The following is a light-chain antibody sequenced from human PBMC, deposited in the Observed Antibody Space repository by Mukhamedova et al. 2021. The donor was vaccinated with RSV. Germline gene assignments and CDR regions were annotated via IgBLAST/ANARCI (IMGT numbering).Light chain of an antibody. CDR3: CSYTRSNTYV. J-gene: IGLJ1*01. V-gene: IGLV2-14*01. Sequence: QHSDKAPKLIISEVTNRPSGVSNRFSGSKSGDTASLTISGLQAEDEAEYYCCSYTRSNTYVFGTGTEVTVL. CDR2: EVT.